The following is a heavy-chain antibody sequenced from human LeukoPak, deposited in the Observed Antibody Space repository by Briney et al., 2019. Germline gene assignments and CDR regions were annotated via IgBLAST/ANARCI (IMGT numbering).Heavy chain of an antibody. CDR3: ARDLGDSSGYYYVGLGY. CDR1: GGTFSSYA. CDR2: IIPILGIA. D-gene: IGHD3-22*01. Sequence: SVKVSCKASGGTFSSYAISWVRQAPGQGLEWMGRIIPILGIANYAQKFQGRVTITADKSTSTAYMELSSLRSEDTAVHYCARDLGDSSGYYYVGLGYWGQGTLVTVSS. J-gene: IGHJ4*02. V-gene: IGHV1-69*04.